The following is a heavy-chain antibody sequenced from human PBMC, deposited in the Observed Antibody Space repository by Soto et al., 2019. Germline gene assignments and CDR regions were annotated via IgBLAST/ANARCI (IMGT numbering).Heavy chain of an antibody. CDR2: INHSGST. D-gene: IGHD6-13*01. CDR1: GGSFSGYY. J-gene: IGHJ6*02. Sequence: PSETLSLTCAVYGGSFSGYYWSWIRQPPGKGREWIGEINHSGSTNYNPSLKSRVTISVDTSKNQFSLNLRSVTAADTAVYYCAGGRGRQQLVMTYYYGMDVWGQGTTVTVSS. V-gene: IGHV4-34*01. CDR3: AGGRGRQQLVMTYYYGMDV.